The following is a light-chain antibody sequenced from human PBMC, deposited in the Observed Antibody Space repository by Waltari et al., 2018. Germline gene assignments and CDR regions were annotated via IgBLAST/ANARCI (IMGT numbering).Light chain of an antibody. J-gene: IGKJ4*01. CDR2: DAS. V-gene: IGKV3-11*01. CDR3: QQRSNWPLT. CDR1: QSVSTY. Sequence: EIVLTQSPATLSLSPGERANLSCRASQSVSTYLGWYQQKPGQAPRLLIYDASNRATGIPARFSGSGSGTDFTLAISSLEPEDFAVYYCQQRSNWPLTFGGGTKVEIK.